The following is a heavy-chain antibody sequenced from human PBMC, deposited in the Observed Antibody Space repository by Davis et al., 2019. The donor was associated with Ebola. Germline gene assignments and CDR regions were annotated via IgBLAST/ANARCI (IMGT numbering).Heavy chain of an antibody. Sequence: ASVKVSCKASGYTFTGYYMPWVRHAPGQGLEWMGWINPNSGGTNYAQKFQGRVTMTRDTSISTAYMELSRLRSDDTAVYYCARARRIAVAGTALGYWGQGTLVTVSS. CDR1: GYTFTGYY. D-gene: IGHD6-19*01. J-gene: IGHJ4*02. CDR2: INPNSGGT. CDR3: ARARRIAVAGTALGY. V-gene: IGHV1-2*02.